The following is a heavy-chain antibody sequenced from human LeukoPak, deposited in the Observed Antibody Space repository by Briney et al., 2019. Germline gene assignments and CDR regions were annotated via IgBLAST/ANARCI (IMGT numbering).Heavy chain of an antibody. CDR2: ISYDGSNK. J-gene: IGHJ4*02. V-gene: IGHV3-30*18. D-gene: IGHD3-10*01. CDR1: GFTFSSYG. Sequence: GGSLRLSCAASGFTFSSYGMHWVRQAPGKGLEWVAVISYDGSNKYYADSVKGRFTISRDNSKNTLYLQMNSLRAEDTAVYYCAKGITMVRGPEPNFDFWGQGTLVTVSS. CDR3: AKGITMVRGPEPNFDF.